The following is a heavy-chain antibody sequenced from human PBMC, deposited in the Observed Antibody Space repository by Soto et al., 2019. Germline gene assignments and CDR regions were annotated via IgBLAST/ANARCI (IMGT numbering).Heavy chain of an antibody. D-gene: IGHD3-10*01. J-gene: IGHJ6*02. CDR2: IIPIFGTA. Sequence: SVKVSCKASGGTFSCYAISWVRQAPGQGLEWMGGIIPIFGTANYAQKFQGRVTITADESTSTAYMELSSLRSEDTAVYYCARDGAMVRGDGGDYYYGMDVWGQGTTVTVSS. CDR1: GGTFSCYA. V-gene: IGHV1-69*13. CDR3: ARDGAMVRGDGGDYYYGMDV.